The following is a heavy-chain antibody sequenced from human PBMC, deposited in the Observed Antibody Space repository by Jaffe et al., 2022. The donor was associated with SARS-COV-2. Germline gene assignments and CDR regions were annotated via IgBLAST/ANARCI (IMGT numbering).Heavy chain of an antibody. CDR1: GFTFSSYE. Sequence: EVQLVESGGGLVQPGGSLRLSCAASGFTFSSYEMNWVRQAPGKGLEWVSYISSSGSTIYYADSVKGRFTISRDNAKNSLYLQMNSLRAEDTAVYYCASDIVGATPLPDAFDIWGQGTMVTVSS. J-gene: IGHJ3*02. CDR3: ASDIVGATPLPDAFDI. CDR2: ISSSGSTI. D-gene: IGHD1-26*01. V-gene: IGHV3-48*03.